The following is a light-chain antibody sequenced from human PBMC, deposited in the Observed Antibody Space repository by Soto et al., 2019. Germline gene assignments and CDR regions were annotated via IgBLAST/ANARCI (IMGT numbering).Light chain of an antibody. CDR2: AAS. CDR1: QSISSY. J-gene: IGKJ2*01. V-gene: IGKV1-39*01. CDR3: QQSYSTLYT. Sequence: DIQLTQSPSFLSASVGDRVTITCRASQSISSYLNWYQQKPGKAPKLLIYAASSLQSGVPSRFSGSGSGTDFTLTISSLQPEDFATYYCQQSYSTLYTFGQGTNVDIK.